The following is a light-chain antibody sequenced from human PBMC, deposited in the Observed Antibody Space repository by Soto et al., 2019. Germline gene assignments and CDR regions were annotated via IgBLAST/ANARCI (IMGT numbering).Light chain of an antibody. V-gene: IGKV3-11*01. CDR3: QQRSNRPST. Sequence: EIVLTQSPATLSLSPGDRATLSCRASQRISRYLALYQQKPGQAPRLLIYDASKRAAGIPARYSASGSGTYFTLTNPSLEPKDFAVYNCQQRSNRPSTFGGGTKVEIK. J-gene: IGKJ4*01. CDR1: QRISRY. CDR2: DAS.